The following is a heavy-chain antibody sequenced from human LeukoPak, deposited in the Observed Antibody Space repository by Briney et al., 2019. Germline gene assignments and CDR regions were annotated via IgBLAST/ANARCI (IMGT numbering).Heavy chain of an antibody. CDR1: GYTFTSYD. Sequence: ASVKVSCKASGYTFTSYDINWVRQATGQGLEWMGWMNPNSGNTGYAQKFQGRVTMTRNTSISTAYMELSSLRSEDTAVYYCARASRRAAAGLGRYSDYWGQGTLVTVSS. CDR2: MNPNSGNT. J-gene: IGHJ4*02. CDR3: ARASRRAAAGLGRYSDY. V-gene: IGHV1-8*01. D-gene: IGHD6-13*01.